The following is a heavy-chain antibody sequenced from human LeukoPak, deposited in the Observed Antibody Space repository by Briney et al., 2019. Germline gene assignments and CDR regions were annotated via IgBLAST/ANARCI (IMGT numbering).Heavy chain of an antibody. CDR2: IYPGDSDT. D-gene: IGHD4-4*01. J-gene: IGHJ6*02. Sequence: GESLKISCKGSGYSFTNYWIGWVRQMPGKGLEWMGIIYPGDSDTTYSPSFQGQVTISADKSISTAYLQWSSLKASDTAMYYCARQSDHDYSNTYYYYGMDVWGQGTTVTVSS. CDR1: GYSFTNYW. V-gene: IGHV5-51*01. CDR3: ARQSDHDYSNTYYYYGMDV.